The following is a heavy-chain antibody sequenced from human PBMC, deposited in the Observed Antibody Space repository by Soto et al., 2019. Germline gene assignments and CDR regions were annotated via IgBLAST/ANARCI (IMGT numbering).Heavy chain of an antibody. CDR1: GGSISSGDYY. V-gene: IGHV4-30-4*01. CDR2: IYYSGST. CDR3: AREREPSYVGYYYYGMDV. D-gene: IGHD1-26*01. J-gene: IGHJ6*02. Sequence: ASETLSLTCTVSGGSISSGDYYWSWIRQPPGKGLEWIGYIYYSGSTYYNPSLKSRVTISVDTSKNQFSLKLSSVTAADTAVYYCAREREPSYVGYYYYGMDVWGQGTTVTVSS.